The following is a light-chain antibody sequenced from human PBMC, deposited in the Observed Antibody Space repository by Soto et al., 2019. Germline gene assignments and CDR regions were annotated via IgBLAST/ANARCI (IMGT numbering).Light chain of an antibody. Sequence: SVLTQPPSASRSPGQSVTISCTGTSSDVGGYNYVSWYQQHPGKAPKLMIYEVSKRPSGVPDRFSGSKSGNTASLTVSGLQAEDEADYYCSSYAGSNPVVFGGGTKVTVL. CDR1: SSDVGGYNY. CDR3: SSYAGSNPVV. J-gene: IGLJ2*01. CDR2: EVS. V-gene: IGLV2-8*02.